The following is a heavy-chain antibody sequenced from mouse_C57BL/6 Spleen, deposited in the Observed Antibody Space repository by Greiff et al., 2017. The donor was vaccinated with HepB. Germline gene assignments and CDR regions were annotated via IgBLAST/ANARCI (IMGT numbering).Heavy chain of an antibody. V-gene: IGHV14-2*01. D-gene: IGHD2-12*01. J-gene: IGHJ3*01. CDR1: GFNIKDYY. CDR2: IDPEDGET. Sequence: EVQGVESGAELVKPGASVKLSCTASGFNIKDYYMHWVKQRTEQGLEWIGRIDPEDGETKYAPKFQGKATITADTSSNTAYLQLSSLTSEDTAVYYCARSPPLSYDSLFAYWGQGTLVTVSA. CDR3: ARSPPLSYDSLFAY.